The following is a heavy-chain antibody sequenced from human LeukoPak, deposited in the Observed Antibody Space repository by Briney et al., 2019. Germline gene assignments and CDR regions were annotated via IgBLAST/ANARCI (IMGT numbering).Heavy chain of an antibody. CDR2: ISYDGSNK. D-gene: IGHD3-9*01. J-gene: IGHJ6*02. V-gene: IGHV3-30*04. Sequence: GGSLRLSCAASGFTFSSYAMHWVRQAPGKGLEWVAVISYDGSNKYYADSVKGRFTIFRDNSKNTLYLQMNSLRAEDTAVYYCAREYYDILTTALYYYYGMDVWGQGTTVTVSS. CDR3: AREYYDILTTALYYYYGMDV. CDR1: GFTFSSYA.